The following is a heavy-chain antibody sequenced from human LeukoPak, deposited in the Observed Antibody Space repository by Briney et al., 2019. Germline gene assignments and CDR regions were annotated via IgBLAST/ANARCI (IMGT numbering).Heavy chain of an antibody. CDR2: IIPIFGTA. V-gene: IGHV1-69*06. CDR1: GYTFTSHG. CDR3: ARGYVDIVATKGSGFYFDY. Sequence: SVKVSCKASGYTFTSHGISWVRQAPGQGLEWMGGIIPIFGTANYAQKFQGRVTITADKSTSTAYMELSSLRSEDTAVYYCARGYVDIVATKGSGFYFDYWGQGTLVTVSS. J-gene: IGHJ4*02. D-gene: IGHD5-12*01.